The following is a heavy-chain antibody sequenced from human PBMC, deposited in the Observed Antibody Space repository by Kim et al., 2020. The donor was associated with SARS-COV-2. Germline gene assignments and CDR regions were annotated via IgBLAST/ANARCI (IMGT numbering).Heavy chain of an antibody. CDR3: TRWSTYYYNGIDV. V-gene: IGHV3-49*03. Sequence: GGSLRLSCTGSGFTFGNYSMNWFRQAPGRGLEWVGFIRGEGYDGTAEYAASLKDRVTISRDDSKIIPYLQLNSLKTEDTADYCCTRWSTYYYNGIDVWGQGTTVIVSS. CDR1: GFTFGNYS. CDR2: IRGEGYDGTA. J-gene: IGHJ6*02.